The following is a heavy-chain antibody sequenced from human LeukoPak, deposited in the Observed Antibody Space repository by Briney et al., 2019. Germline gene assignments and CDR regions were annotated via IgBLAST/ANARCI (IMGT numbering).Heavy chain of an antibody. V-gene: IGHV1-69*13. CDR3: AREGGDCSGGSCYTIWFDP. J-gene: IGHJ5*02. D-gene: IGHD2-15*01. Sequence: SVKVSCKASGYTFTIYGISWVRQAPGQGLEWMGGIIPIFGTANYAQKFQGRVTITADESTSTAYMELSSLRSEDTAVYYCAREGGDCSGGSCYTIWFDPWGQGTLVTVSS. CDR1: GYTFTIYG. CDR2: IIPIFGTA.